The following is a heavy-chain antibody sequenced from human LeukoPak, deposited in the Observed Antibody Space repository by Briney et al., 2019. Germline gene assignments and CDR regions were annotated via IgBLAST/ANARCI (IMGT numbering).Heavy chain of an antibody. J-gene: IGHJ3*02. V-gene: IGHV1-18*01. Sequence: ASVKVSCKASGYTFTSYGISWVRQAPGQGLEWMGWISAYNGNTNYAQKLQGRVTMTTDTSTSTAYMELRSLRSDDTAVYYRARDIPEGYCSSTSCYHHAFDIWGQGTMVTVSS. CDR1: GYTFTSYG. D-gene: IGHD2-2*01. CDR3: ARDIPEGYCSSTSCYHHAFDI. CDR2: ISAYNGNT.